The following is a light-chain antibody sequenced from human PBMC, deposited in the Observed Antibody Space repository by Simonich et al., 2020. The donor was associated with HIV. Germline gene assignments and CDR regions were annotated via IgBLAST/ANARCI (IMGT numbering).Light chain of an antibody. Sequence: DIVMTQSPDSLAVSLGERATINCKSSQSVLYNSNNKNYLNWYQQKPGQPPKLLIYWAATRESGVPDRFSGSGSGTDFTLTISSPQAEDVAVYYCQQYYSTPHTFGQGTKLEI. CDR2: WAA. V-gene: IGKV4-1*01. J-gene: IGKJ2*01. CDR1: QSVLYNSNNKNY. CDR3: QQYYSTPHT.